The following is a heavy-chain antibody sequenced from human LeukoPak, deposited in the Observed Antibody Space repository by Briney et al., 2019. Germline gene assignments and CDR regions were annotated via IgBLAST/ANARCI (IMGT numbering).Heavy chain of an antibody. V-gene: IGHV3-74*01. CDR2: IHSDGSTI. J-gene: IGHJ5*02. CDR1: GFTFSSYW. Sequence: GGSLRLSCAASGFTFSSYWMHWVRQVPGKGLVWVSLIHSDGSTIIYADSVKGRFTISRDNAKNSLYLQMNSLRDDDMALYYCARGNSGSYSQDWFDPWGQGTLVTVSS. CDR3: ARGNSGSYSQDWFDP. D-gene: IGHD1-26*01.